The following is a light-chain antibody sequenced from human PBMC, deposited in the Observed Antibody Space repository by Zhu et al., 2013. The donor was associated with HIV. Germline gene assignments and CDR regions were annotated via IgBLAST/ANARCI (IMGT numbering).Light chain of an antibody. CDR2: AAS. CDR1: QTVSYRH. V-gene: IGKV3-20*01. Sequence: EIVLMQSPGSLSLSRGESATLSCRASQTVSYRHIAWYHQKPGQPPRLLIYAASNRATGIPDRFSGSGSGTAFTLTISKLEPEDFAVYFCQQYATSSLTFGGGTKVEI. CDR3: QQYATSSLT. J-gene: IGKJ4*01.